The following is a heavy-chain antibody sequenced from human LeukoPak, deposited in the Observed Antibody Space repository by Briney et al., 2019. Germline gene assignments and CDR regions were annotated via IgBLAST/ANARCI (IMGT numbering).Heavy chain of an antibody. Sequence: PGGSLRLSCAASGFTFSSYSMNWVRQAPGKGLEWVSSISSSSSYIYYADSVKGRFTISRDNAKNSLYLQMNSLRAEDTAVYYCARDYLAAVGTVDYWGQGTLVTVSS. D-gene: IGHD6-13*01. V-gene: IGHV3-21*01. J-gene: IGHJ4*02. CDR3: ARDYLAAVGTVDY. CDR2: ISSSSSYI. CDR1: GFTFSSYS.